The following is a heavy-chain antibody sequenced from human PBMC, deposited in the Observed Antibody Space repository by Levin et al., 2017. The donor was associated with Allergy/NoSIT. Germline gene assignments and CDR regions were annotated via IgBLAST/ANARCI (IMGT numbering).Heavy chain of an antibody. Sequence: PVASVKVSCKASGYTFTSYDINWVRQATGQGLEWMGWMNPNSGNTGYAQKFQGRVTMTRNTSISTAYMELSSLRSEDTAVYYCARVKEGWGEYYFDYWGQGTLVTVSS. CDR1: GYTFTSYD. CDR3: ARVKEGWGEYYFDY. J-gene: IGHJ4*02. V-gene: IGHV1-8*01. D-gene: IGHD3-10*01. CDR2: MNPNSGNT.